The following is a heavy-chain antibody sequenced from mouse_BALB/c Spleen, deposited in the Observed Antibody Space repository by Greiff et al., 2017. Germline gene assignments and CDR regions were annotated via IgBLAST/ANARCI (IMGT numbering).Heavy chain of an antibody. CDR3: ARWLRYYFDY. CDR1: GYTFTSYW. D-gene: IGHD1-1*01. Sequence: QVQLKQPGAELVKPGASVKLSCKASGYTFTSYWMHWVKQRPGQGLEWIGEIDPSDSYTNYNQKFKGKATLTVDKSSSTAYMQLSSLTSEDSAVYYCARWLRYYFDYWGQGTTLTVSS. CDR2: IDPSDSYT. J-gene: IGHJ2*01. V-gene: IGHV1-69*02.